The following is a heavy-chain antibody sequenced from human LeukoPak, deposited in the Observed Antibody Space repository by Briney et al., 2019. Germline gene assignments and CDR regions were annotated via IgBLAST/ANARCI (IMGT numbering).Heavy chain of an antibody. D-gene: IGHD6-6*01. CDR3: VRGTRSNSF. CDR1: GFTFRNYW. CDR2: IKEDGSDK. Sequence: GGSLRLSCTASGFTFRNYWMSWLRQAPGKGLECVAYIKEDGSDKNYVDSVKGRFTISRDNDKSSLYLQMNSLRVEDTAVYYCVRGTRSNSFWGQGTQVTVSS. V-gene: IGHV3-7*01. J-gene: IGHJ4*02.